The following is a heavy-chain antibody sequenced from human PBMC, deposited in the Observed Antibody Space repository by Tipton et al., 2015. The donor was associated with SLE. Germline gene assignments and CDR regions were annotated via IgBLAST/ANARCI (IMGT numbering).Heavy chain of an antibody. CDR3: ARNKAVAGTVIEY. J-gene: IGHJ4*02. CDR2: IFYSGRT. D-gene: IGHD6-19*01. Sequence: TLSLTCTISGGSISSYYWSWIRQPPGKGLEWIGYIFYSGRTNYNPSLKSRVTISADPSKNQFSLRLSSVTVADTAVYYCARNKAVAGTVIEYWGPGTLVTVSS. V-gene: IGHV4-59*01. CDR1: GGSISSYY.